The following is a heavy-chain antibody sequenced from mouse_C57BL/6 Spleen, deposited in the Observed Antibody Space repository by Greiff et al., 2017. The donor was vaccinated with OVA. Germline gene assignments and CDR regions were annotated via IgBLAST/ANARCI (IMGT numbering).Heavy chain of an antibody. CDR2: IYPGSGST. Sequence: VQLQQPGAELVKPGASVKMSCKASGYTFTSYWITWVKQRPGQGLEWIGDIYPGSGSTNYNEKFKSKATLTVDTSSSTAYMQLSSLTSEDSAVYYCARSRDYDVSWFAYWGQGTLFTVSA. V-gene: IGHV1-55*01. CDR1: GYTFTSYW. CDR3: ARSRDYDVSWFAY. J-gene: IGHJ3*01. D-gene: IGHD2-4*01.